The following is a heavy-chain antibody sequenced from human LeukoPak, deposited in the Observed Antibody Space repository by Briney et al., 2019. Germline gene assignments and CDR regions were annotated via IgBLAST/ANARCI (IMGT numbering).Heavy chain of an antibody. D-gene: IGHD3-10*01. V-gene: IGHV1-2*02. CDR1: GYTFTGYY. J-gene: IGHJ4*02. Sequence: ASVKVSCKASGYTFTGYYMHWVRQAPGQGLEWMGWINPNSGGTNCAQKLQGRVTMTRDTSISTAYMELSRLRSDDTAVYYCARDSPSEYYYGSESYGTYFDYWGQGTLVTVSS. CDR3: ARDSPSEYYYGSESYGTYFDY. CDR2: INPNSGGT.